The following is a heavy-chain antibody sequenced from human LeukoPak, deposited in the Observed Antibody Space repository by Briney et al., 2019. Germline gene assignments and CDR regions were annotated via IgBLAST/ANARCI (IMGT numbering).Heavy chain of an antibody. CDR2: IGSNGGSI. J-gene: IGHJ4*02. CDR1: GFTFSHYA. V-gene: IGHV3-64*01. D-gene: IGHD5-18*01. Sequence: GGSLRLSCAASGFTFSHYAMHWVRQAPGKGLEYVSSIGSNGGSIYYGNSVKGRFTISRDNSKKTLYLQMGSLRAEDMAVYYCARGDSYGDFDYSGQGTLVTVSS. CDR3: ARGDSYGDFDY.